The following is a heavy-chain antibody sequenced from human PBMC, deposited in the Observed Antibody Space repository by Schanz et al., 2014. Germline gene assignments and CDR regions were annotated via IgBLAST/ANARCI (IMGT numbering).Heavy chain of an antibody. CDR3: ARARYTGYDCSGY. CDR2: ISPNSGDT. CDR1: GRTFIVYH. D-gene: IGHD5-12*01. V-gene: IGHV1-2*06. Sequence: QVQLLQSGAEVKKPGASMKVSCKASGRTFIVYHVLHWVRQAPGQGLEWMGRISPNSGDTHSAQKFQGRVTMTWDRFISTAFMELSGLTSDDTATYFCARARYTGYDCSGYWGQGTLLIVSS. J-gene: IGHJ4*02.